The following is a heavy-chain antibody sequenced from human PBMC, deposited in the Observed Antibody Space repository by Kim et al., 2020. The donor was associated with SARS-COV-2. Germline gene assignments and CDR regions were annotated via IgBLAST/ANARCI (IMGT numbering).Heavy chain of an antibody. CDR3: ARRGLPGYYGSALPSFAAYCGMDV. CDR1: GGSISSSSYY. J-gene: IGHJ6*02. D-gene: IGHD3-10*01. V-gene: IGHV4-39*01. CDR2: IYYSGST. Sequence: SETLSLTCTVSGGSISSSSYYWGWIRQPPGKGLEWIGSIYYSGSTYYNPSLKSRVTISVDTSKNQFSLKLSSVTAADTAVYYCARRGLPGYYGSALPSFAAYCGMDVWGPGATVTVSS.